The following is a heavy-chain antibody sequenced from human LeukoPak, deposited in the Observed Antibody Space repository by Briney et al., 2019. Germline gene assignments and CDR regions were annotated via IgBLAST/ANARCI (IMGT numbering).Heavy chain of an antibody. CDR1: GFTFSSSA. V-gene: IGHV3-21*01. D-gene: IGHD6-19*01. CDR2: ISISSTYT. J-gene: IGHJ4*02. Sequence: GGSLRLSCTASGFTFSSSAMNWVRQAPGKGLEWVSSISISSTYTYYADSVKGRFTISRDDAKKSLYLQMNSLRAEDTAVYYCASMYSSGWYAETSWGQGTLVTVSS. CDR3: ASMYSSGWYAETS.